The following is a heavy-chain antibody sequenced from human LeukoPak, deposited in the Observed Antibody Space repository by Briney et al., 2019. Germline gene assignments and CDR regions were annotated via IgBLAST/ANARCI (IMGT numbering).Heavy chain of an antibody. D-gene: IGHD6-13*01. CDR1: GFSFSSYW. V-gene: IGHV3-7*01. Sequence: GGSLRLSCAASGFSFSSYWMSWVRQAPGKGLEWVANIKQDGSEKYYVDSVKGRFTISRDNAKNSPYLQMNSLRAEDTAVYYCARDLPGIAAASDYWGQGTLVTVSS. J-gene: IGHJ4*02. CDR3: ARDLPGIAAASDY. CDR2: IKQDGSEK.